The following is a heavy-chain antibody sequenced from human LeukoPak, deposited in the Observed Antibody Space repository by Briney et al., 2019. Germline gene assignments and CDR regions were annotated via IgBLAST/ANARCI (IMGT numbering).Heavy chain of an antibody. CDR1: GYSFTSYW. D-gene: IGHD6-13*01. V-gene: IGHV5-51*01. CDR3: ARQQLALSYYYYGMDV. J-gene: IGHJ6*02. Sequence: GESLKISCKGSGYSFTSYWIGWVRPMPGKGLEWMGIIYPGDSDTRYSPSFQGQVTISADKSISTAYLQWSSLKASDTAMYYCARQQLALSYYYYGMDVWGQGTTVTVSS. CDR2: IYPGDSDT.